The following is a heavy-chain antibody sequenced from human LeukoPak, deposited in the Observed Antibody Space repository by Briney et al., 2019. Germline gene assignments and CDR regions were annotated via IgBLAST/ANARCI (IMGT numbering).Heavy chain of an antibody. Sequence: SETLSLTCTVSGGSISSGGYYWSWIRQHPGKGLEWIGYIYYSGSTYYNPSLKSRVTISVDTSKNQFSLKLSSVTAADTAVYYCARGIADPYSFDSWGQGTLVTVSS. CDR1: GGSISSGGYY. J-gene: IGHJ4*02. V-gene: IGHV4-31*03. CDR2: IYYSGST. D-gene: IGHD6-13*01. CDR3: ARGIADPYSFDS.